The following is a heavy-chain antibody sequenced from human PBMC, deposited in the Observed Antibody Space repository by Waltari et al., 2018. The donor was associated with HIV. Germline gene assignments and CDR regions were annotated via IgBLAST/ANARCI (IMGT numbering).Heavy chain of an antibody. J-gene: IGHJ3*01. V-gene: IGHV4-28*01. Sequence: QVHLQEAGPGLVKPSDTLSLTCAVSGYSIKSNNWWARIRRSPGKRPEWIGYIDPSGTTYYNPSLKNRVTMSIVTSKNYFTMNLTFVTVVDTAVYHCARKAVESDDFNLWGQGTMVTVSS. CDR1: GYSIKSNNW. CDR3: ARKAVESDDFNL. CDR2: IDPSGTT. D-gene: IGHD1-1*01.